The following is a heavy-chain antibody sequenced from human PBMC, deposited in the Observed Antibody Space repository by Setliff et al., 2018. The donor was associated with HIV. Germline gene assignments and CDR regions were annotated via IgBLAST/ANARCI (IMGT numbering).Heavy chain of an antibody. CDR3: ARHRASSSGFPLDF. D-gene: IGHD6-6*01. V-gene: IGHV4-39*01. CDR1: GDSIGSNTFY. Sequence: LSLTCSVYGDSIGSNTFYWGWLRQPPGKEPEWIGSINHSGNTYYYPSLKSRVTMSVDTSKNQFSLRLCSVTATDTAVYYCARHRASSSGFPLDFWGQGILVTVSS. J-gene: IGHJ4*02. CDR2: INHSGNT.